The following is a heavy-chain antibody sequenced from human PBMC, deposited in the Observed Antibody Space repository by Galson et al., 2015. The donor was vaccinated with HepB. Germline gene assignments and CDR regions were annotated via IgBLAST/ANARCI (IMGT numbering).Heavy chain of an antibody. CDR3: ARVGGFGEFHFDY. J-gene: IGHJ4*02. CDR2: INPSGGST. V-gene: IGHV1-46*01. Sequence: SVKVSCKASGSTFTSYYMHWVRQAPGQGLEWMGIINPSGGSTSYAQKFQGRVTMTRDTSTSTVYMELSSLRSEDTAVYYCARVGGFGEFHFDYWGQGTLVTVSS. CDR1: GSTFTSYY. D-gene: IGHD3-10*01.